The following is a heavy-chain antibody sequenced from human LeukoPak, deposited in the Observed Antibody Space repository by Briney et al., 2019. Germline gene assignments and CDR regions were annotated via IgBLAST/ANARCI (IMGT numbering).Heavy chain of an antibody. J-gene: IGHJ5*02. Sequence: PGGSLRLSCAASGFTFSSYGMHWVRQAPGKGLEWVAVISYDGSNKYYADSVKGRFTISRDNSKNTLYLQMNSLGAEDTAVYYCAKVRARIVLMEGFDPWGQGTLVTVSS. V-gene: IGHV3-30*18. CDR2: ISYDGSNK. D-gene: IGHD2-8*01. CDR3: AKVRARIVLMEGFDP. CDR1: GFTFSSYG.